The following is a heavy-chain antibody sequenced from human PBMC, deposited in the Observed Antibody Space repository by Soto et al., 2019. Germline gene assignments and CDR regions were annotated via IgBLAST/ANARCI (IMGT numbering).Heavy chain of an antibody. V-gene: IGHV3-23*01. D-gene: IGHD3-10*01. J-gene: IGHJ4*02. CDR1: GFTFSSYA. Sequence: EVQLLESGGGLVQPGGSLRLSCAASGFTFSSYAMSWVRQAPGKGLEWVSAISGSGGSTYYADSVKGRFTISRDNSKNTLYLQMNSLRAEDTAVYYCARPKYGSGSYTYYFDYWGQGTLVTVSS. CDR3: ARPKYGSGSYTYYFDY. CDR2: ISGSGGST.